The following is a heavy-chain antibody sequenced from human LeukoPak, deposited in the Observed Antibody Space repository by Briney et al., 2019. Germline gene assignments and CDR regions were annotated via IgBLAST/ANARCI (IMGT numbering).Heavy chain of an antibody. Sequence: GGSLRLSCAASGFTVSRNYMSWVSQAPGKGLEWVSVIYSGGSTYYADSEKGRFTISRDNSKNTLYLQMNSLRAEDTAVYYCARDRMAEYYFDYWGQGTLVTVSS. CDR2: IYSGGST. CDR1: GFTVSRNY. V-gene: IGHV3-66*01. D-gene: IGHD2-8*01. CDR3: ARDRMAEYYFDY. J-gene: IGHJ4*02.